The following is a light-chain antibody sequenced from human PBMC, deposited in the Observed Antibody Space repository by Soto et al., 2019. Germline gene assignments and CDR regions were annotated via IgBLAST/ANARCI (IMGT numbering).Light chain of an antibody. J-gene: IGKJ4*01. CDR3: HQSYTAVT. CDR1: QSISIY. Sequence: DIQMTQSPSSLSASVGDRVTITCRASQSISIYLNWYQQKPGKAPRLLIYTASSLQSGVPSRFSGSGSGTDFTLTISSMQPEDFATYYCHQSYTAVTFGGGTKVDI. CDR2: TAS. V-gene: IGKV1-39*01.